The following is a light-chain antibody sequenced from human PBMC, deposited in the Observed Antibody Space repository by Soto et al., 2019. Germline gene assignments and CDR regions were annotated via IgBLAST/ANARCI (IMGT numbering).Light chain of an antibody. Sequence: DIQMTQSPSTLSASIGDTVIITCRASQSINSWLAWYQQKPGKAPKLLIHKASTVESGVPSRFSGSESGTEFTLTICSLQPDDFATFYCQQYDRFPYTFGQGNKLEIK. CDR1: QSINSW. CDR2: KAS. CDR3: QQYDRFPYT. J-gene: IGKJ2*01. V-gene: IGKV1-5*03.